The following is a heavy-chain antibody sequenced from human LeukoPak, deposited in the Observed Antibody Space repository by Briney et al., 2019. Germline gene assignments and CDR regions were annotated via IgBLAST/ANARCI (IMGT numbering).Heavy chain of an antibody. CDR2: ICAGGST. Sequence: PSETLSLTRTLSGGSISSGGYYWSWTRPHPGRGLEWIGYICAGGSTYYTPSLKSRVTIAVDTSKNQFSMKLSSVTAADTAVYDCARSHCSGGSCYLMVFHPGGEGTLVTVSS. V-gene: IGHV4-31*03. D-gene: IGHD2-15*01. CDR1: GGSISSGGYY. J-gene: IGHJ5*02. CDR3: ARSHCSGGSCYLMVFHP.